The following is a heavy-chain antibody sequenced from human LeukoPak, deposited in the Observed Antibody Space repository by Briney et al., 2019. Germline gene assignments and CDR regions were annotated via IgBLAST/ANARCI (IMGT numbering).Heavy chain of an antibody. Sequence: SVKVSCKASGGTFSSYAISWVRQAPGQGLEWMGRIIPIFGIANYAQKFQGRVTITADKSTSTAYMELSSLRSEDTAVYYCARDSGKFYSSGCYYVFDYWGQGTLVTVSS. V-gene: IGHV1-69*04. CDR2: IIPIFGIA. D-gene: IGHD3-22*01. CDR3: ARDSGKFYSSGCYYVFDY. CDR1: GGTFSSYA. J-gene: IGHJ4*02.